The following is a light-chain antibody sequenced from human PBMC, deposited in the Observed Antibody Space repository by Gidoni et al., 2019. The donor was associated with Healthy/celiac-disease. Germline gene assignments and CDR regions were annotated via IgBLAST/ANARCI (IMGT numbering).Light chain of an antibody. J-gene: IGLJ3*02. Sequence: QSALTQPASVSGSPGQSITISCTGSSSDVGAYKFVSWYQQHPGKAPKLLIYDVSDRPPGVSNRFSGSKSGNTASLSISGLQAEDEADYYCSSYTSRSTWVFGGGTKLTVL. V-gene: IGLV2-14*03. CDR3: SSYTSRSTWV. CDR2: DVS. CDR1: SSDVGAYKF.